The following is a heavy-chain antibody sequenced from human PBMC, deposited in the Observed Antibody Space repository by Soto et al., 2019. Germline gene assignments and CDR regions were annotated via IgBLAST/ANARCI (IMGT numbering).Heavy chain of an antibody. CDR3: ARFYGAGSWFFEY. Sequence: QVELVESGGGVVQPGRSLILSCAGSGFTFSSYGMHWVRQAPGKGLEWVAVISYDGRDQYYADSVKGRFTISRDNSMNTLYLQMNSLRAADTAVYHCARFYGAGSWFFEYWGQGTLVTVSS. D-gene: IGHD3-10*01. CDR2: ISYDGRDQ. V-gene: IGHV3-30*03. J-gene: IGHJ4*02. CDR1: GFTFSSYG.